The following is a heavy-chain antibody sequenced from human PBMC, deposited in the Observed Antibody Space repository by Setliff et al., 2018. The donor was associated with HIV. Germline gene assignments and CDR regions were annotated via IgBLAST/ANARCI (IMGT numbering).Heavy chain of an antibody. CDR3: AAVFTGEPGRSLDY. D-gene: IGHD1-26*01. CDR2: IKQDGSEI. CDR1: GFTFSNYW. V-gene: IGHV3-7*01. J-gene: IGHJ4*02. Sequence: GGSLRLSCAASGFTFSNYWMDWVRQAPGKGLEWVATIKQDGSEIYYMDSVKGRFTISRDNARTSLFLLMNSLRAEDTAVYFCAAVFTGEPGRSLDYWGQGTPVTVSS.